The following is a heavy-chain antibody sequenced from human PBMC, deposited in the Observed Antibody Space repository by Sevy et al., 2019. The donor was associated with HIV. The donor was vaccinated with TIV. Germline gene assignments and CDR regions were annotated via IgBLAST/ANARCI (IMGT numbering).Heavy chain of an antibody. CDR3: ARRRSGSSSGRWFDP. V-gene: IGHV4-39*01. J-gene: IGHJ5*02. CDR1: GDSISSSSYY. Sequence: SETLSLTCTVSGDSISSSSYYWGWIRQPPGKGLEWIGSVYYTGISFYTPSHKSRVTISVDTSKNQFSLKLTSVTAADTAVYYCARRRSGSSSGRWFDPWGQGALVTVSS. CDR2: VYYTGIS. D-gene: IGHD6-6*01.